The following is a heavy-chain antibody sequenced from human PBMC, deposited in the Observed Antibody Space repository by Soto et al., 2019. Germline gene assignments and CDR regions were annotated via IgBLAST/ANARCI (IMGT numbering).Heavy chain of an antibody. J-gene: IGHJ3*02. V-gene: IGHV1-18*01. CDR2: ISAYNGNT. Sequence: WASVKVSCKASGYTFTSYGISWVRQAPGQGLEWMGWISAYNGNTNYAQKLQGRVTMTTDTSTSTDYMELRSLRSDDTAVYYCARSSMTTVTYDAFDIWGPGTMVT. CDR1: GYTFTSYG. D-gene: IGHD4-17*01. CDR3: ARSSMTTVTYDAFDI.